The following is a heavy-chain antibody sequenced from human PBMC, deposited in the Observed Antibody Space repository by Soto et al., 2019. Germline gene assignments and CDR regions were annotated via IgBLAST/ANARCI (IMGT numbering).Heavy chain of an antibody. CDR2: ISGYNGNT. CDR1: GYTFTNYG. CDR3: AREGQAPYYYYGMDV. J-gene: IGHJ6*04. Sequence: QVQVVQSGDEVKKPGASVKVSCKASGYTFTNYGFSWVRQAPGQGLAWMGWISGYNGNTKYAEKFQGRVTMTTDTSTSTAHMELRSLRSDDTAVYYFAREGQAPYYYYGMDVWGKGTAVTVSS. V-gene: IGHV1-18*01.